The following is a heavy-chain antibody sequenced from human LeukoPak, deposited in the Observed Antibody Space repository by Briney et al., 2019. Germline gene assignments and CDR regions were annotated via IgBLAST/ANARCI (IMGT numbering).Heavy chain of an antibody. CDR3: ARDRPVTGANWFDP. CDR2: INHSGST. Sequence: SETLSLTCAVYDGSFSGYSWSWIRQPPGKGLEWIGEINHSGSTNYNPSLKGRVTIPLDTSKNQFSLRLSSVTAADTAVYYCARDRPVTGANWFDPWGQGALVTVSS. V-gene: IGHV4-34*01. D-gene: IGHD4-11*01. J-gene: IGHJ5*02. CDR1: DGSFSGYS.